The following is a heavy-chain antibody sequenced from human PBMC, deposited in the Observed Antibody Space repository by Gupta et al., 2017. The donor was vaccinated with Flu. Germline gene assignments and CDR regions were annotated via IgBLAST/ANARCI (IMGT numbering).Heavy chain of an antibody. Sequence: QVQLVQSGTEAKKPGASVKVFCKASGYPFTSHGISWVRQAPGQGLEWMGWVSAYNDKTNYTQKLQDRVTMTTDTSTSTAYMGRRSLRADDTAVYYCARDLGYCSSTSCTRNWFDPWGQGTLVTVSS. D-gene: IGHD2-2*03. CDR1: GYPFTSHG. V-gene: IGHV1-18*01. J-gene: IGHJ5*02. CDR3: ARDLGYCSSTSCTRNWFDP. CDR2: VSAYNDKT.